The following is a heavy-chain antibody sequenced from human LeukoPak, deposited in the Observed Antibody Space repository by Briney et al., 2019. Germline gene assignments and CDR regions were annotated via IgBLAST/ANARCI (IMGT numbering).Heavy chain of an antibody. J-gene: IGHJ3*02. Sequence: PSETLSLTCTVSGGSISSYHWSWIRQPPGKGLECIGYIYYSGSTHYNPSLKNRVTISVDTSKNQFSLQLNYVTPEDTAIYYCLRDSGLGNDAFDIWGHGTMVTVSS. D-gene: IGHD3-10*01. CDR3: LRDSGLGNDAFDI. CDR1: GGSISSYH. CDR2: IYYSGST. V-gene: IGHV4-59*12.